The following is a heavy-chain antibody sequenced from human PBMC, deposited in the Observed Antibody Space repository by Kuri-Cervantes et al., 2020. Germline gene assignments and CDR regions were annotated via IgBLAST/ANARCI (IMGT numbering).Heavy chain of an antibody. CDR2: INHSGST. V-gene: IGHV4-34*01. J-gene: IGHJ2*01. D-gene: IGHD4-17*01. Sequence: SQTLSLTCAVYGGSFSGYYWRWIRQPPGKGLEWIGEINHSGSTNYNPSLKSRVTISVDTSKNQFSLKLSSVTAADTAVYYCARLDYGDYRRRTWYFDLWGRGTQVTVSS. CDR3: ARLDYGDYRRRTWYFDL. CDR1: GGSFSGYY.